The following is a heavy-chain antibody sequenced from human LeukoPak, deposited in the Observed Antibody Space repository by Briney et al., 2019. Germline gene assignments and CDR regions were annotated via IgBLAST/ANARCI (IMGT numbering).Heavy chain of an antibody. CDR2: IRYDGSNK. J-gene: IGHJ4*02. CDR3: ARDYDFWSGYYSPTRGYFGY. Sequence: PGGSLRLSCAVSGIRFTSYTMHWVRQAPGKGLEWVTFIRYDGSNKYYTDSVKGRFTISRDNSKNTLYLQMDSLRAEDTAVYYCARDYDFWSGYYSPTRGYFGYWGQGTLVTASS. V-gene: IGHV3-30*02. CDR1: GIRFTSYT. D-gene: IGHD3-3*01.